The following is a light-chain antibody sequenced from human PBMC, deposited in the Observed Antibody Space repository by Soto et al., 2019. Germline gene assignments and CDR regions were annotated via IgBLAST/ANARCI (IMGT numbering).Light chain of an antibody. V-gene: IGLV2-14*03. Sequence: QAVVTQPASVSGSPGQSITISCTGASGDFGGYNYVSWYQQHPGKAPQLLIYGVTNRPSGVSNRFSGSKSGNTASLTISGLQADDEAEYYCNSYTNSNTLPVFGTGTKVTVL. J-gene: IGLJ1*01. CDR3: NSYTNSNTLPV. CDR2: GVT. CDR1: SGDFGGYNY.